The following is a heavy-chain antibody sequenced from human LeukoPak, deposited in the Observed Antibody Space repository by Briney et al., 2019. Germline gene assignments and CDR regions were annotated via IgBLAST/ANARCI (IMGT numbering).Heavy chain of an antibody. V-gene: IGHV3-30-3*01. CDR1: GFTFSSYA. D-gene: IGHD4-17*01. Sequence: GGSLRLSCAASGFTFSSYAMHWVRQAPGKGLEWVAVISYDGSNKYYADSVKGRFTISRDNSKSTLYLQMNSLRAEDTAVYYCARDLGNDYGDLYYFDYWGQGTLVTVSS. CDR3: ARDLGNDYGDLYYFDY. J-gene: IGHJ4*02. CDR2: ISYDGSNK.